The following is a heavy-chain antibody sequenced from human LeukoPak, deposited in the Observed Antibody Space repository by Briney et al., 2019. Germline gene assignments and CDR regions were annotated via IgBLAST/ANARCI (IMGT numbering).Heavy chain of an antibody. J-gene: IGHJ6*03. D-gene: IGHD1-26*01. CDR2: ISRNSGSI. CDR1: GFTFDDYV. Sequence: GRSLRLSCAASGFTFDDYVMHWVRHAPGKGLEWVSGISRNSGSIGQADSVKGRFTISRDNARNSLYLQMNSLRVEDTALYYCAKGVTSPRGYYYMDVWGKGTTVTVSS. V-gene: IGHV3-9*01. CDR3: AKGVTSPRGYYYMDV.